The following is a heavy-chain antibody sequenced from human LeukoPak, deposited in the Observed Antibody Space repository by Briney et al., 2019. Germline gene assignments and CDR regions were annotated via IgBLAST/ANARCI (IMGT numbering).Heavy chain of an antibody. V-gene: IGHV4-59*12. D-gene: IGHD3-10*01. CDR3: ARGRYHITMVRGAPKGFDY. CDR2: TYYSGST. CDR1: GGSISTYY. J-gene: IGHJ4*02. Sequence: PSETLSLTCTVSGGSISTYYWSWIRKPPGKGLEWIGYTYYSGSTNYCPSLQSRVTMSVDTSKNQFSLKLSSVTAADTAVYYCARGRYHITMVRGAPKGFDYWGQGTLVTVSS.